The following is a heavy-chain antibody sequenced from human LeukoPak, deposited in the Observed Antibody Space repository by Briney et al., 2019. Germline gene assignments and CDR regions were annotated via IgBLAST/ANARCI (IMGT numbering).Heavy chain of an antibody. J-gene: IGHJ4*02. V-gene: IGHV1-24*01. D-gene: IGHD3-10*01. CDR3: ATDPLSDDYGSGTDY. Sequence: ASVKVSCKVSGYTLTELSMHWVRQAPGKGLEWMGGFDPEDGETIYAQKFQGRVTMTEDTSTDTAYMELSSLRFEDTAVYYCATDPLSDDYGSGTDYWGQGTLVTVSS. CDR1: GYTLTELS. CDR2: FDPEDGET.